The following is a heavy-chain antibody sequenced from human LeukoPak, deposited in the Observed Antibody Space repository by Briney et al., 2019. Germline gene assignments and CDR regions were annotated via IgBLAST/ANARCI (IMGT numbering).Heavy chain of an antibody. CDR1: GFTFDDYG. CDR2: INWNGGST. CDR3: ARFVRVGAVADAFDF. D-gene: IGHD6-19*01. Sequence: GGSLRLSCAASGFTFDDYGMSWVRQAPGKGLEWVSGINWNGGSTGYADSVKGRFTISRDNAKNSLYLQMNSLRAEDTALYYCARFVRVGAVADAFDFWGQGTLVTVSS. J-gene: IGHJ4*02. V-gene: IGHV3-20*04.